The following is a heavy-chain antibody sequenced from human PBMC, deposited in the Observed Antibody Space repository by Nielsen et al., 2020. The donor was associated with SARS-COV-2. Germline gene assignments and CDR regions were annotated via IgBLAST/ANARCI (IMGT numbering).Heavy chain of an antibody. CDR3: ARGEDYSTMDV. V-gene: IGHV3-33*01. CDR2: IWSDGSFK. D-gene: IGHD2-15*01. J-gene: IGHJ6*02. Sequence: GESLKISCAASGFTFTTYVMHWVRQAPGKGLQWVAVIWSDGSFKYHENSVKGRFTISRDNSRNTLYLQMNSLRTEDTAMYYCARGEDYSTMDVWGQGTTVTRLL. CDR1: GFTFTTYV.